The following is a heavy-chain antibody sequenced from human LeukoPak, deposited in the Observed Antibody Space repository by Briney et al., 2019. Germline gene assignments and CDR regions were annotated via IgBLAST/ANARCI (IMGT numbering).Heavy chain of an antibody. CDR3: VRVHGYYIGLYYFDY. J-gene: IGHJ4*02. D-gene: IGHD4-17*01. CDR2: ISGNGDNT. CDR1: GYTYTTYG. V-gene: IGHV1-18*01. Sequence: ASVKVSCKASGYTYTTYGISWVRQAPGQGLEWMGWISGNGDNTKYVQAFQGRVTMTTDTSTSTAYMDLRSLRSDDTAIYYCVRVHGYYIGLYYFDYWGQGTLVTVSS.